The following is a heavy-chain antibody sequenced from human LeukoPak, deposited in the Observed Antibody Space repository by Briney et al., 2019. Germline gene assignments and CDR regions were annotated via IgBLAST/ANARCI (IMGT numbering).Heavy chain of an antibody. CDR3: AIGGRYYDFWSGYPAAIDY. J-gene: IGHJ4*02. Sequence: PSETLSLTCAVYGGSFSGYYWGWIRQPPGKGLEWIGEINHSGSTNYNPSLKSRVTISVDTSKNQFSLKLSSVTAADTAVYYCAIGGRYYDFWSGYPAAIDYWGQGTLVTVSS. D-gene: IGHD3-3*01. CDR2: INHSGST. V-gene: IGHV4-34*01. CDR1: GGSFSGYY.